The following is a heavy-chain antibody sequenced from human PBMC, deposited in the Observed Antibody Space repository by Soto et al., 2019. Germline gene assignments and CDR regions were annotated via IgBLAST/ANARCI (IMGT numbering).Heavy chain of an antibody. V-gene: IGHV4-59*01. CDR1: GGSISSYY. CDR2: IYYSGST. CDR3: ARGGYGVTPWDNWFDP. J-gene: IGHJ5*02. D-gene: IGHD4-17*01. Sequence: SETLSLTCTVSGGSISSYYWSWIRQPPGKGLEWIGYIYYSGSTNYNPSLKSRVTISVDTSKNQFSLKLSSVTAADTAVYYCARGGYGVTPWDNWFDPWGQGTLVTVSS.